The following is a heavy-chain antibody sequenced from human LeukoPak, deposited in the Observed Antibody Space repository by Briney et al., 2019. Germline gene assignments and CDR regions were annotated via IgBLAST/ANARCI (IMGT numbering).Heavy chain of an antibody. Sequence: GESPRLSCAASGFTFSSYAMSWVRQAPGKGLEWVSAISGSGGSTYYADSVKGRFTISRDNSRNTLYLQMNSLRAEDTAVYYCAKNALFGVVISYFDYWGQGTLVTVSS. CDR1: GFTFSSYA. CDR2: ISGSGGST. J-gene: IGHJ4*02. CDR3: AKNALFGVVISYFDY. V-gene: IGHV3-23*01. D-gene: IGHD3-3*01.